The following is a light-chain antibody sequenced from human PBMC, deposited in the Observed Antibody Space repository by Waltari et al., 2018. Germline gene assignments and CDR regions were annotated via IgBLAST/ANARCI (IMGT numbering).Light chain of an antibody. J-gene: IGKJ4*01. CDR3: QHYVRFFPVT. Sequence: EIVLTQSPGTLSLSPGDRVTLSCRASQSVDNNYLAWYQQKPGQAPRLLIYGASNRATDIPDRFSGSGSGTDFTLTIIRLEPEDFAVYYCQHYVRFFPVTFGGGTKVEIK. CDR2: GAS. CDR1: QSVDNNY. V-gene: IGKV3-20*01.